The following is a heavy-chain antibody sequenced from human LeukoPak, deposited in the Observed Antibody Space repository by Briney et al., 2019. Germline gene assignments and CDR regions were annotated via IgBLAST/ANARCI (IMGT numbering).Heavy chain of an antibody. D-gene: IGHD2-15*01. CDR3: ARSVEGYCSGASCYYYYYYMDV. CDR2: IYYSGST. J-gene: IGHJ6*03. V-gene: IGHV4-59*01. Sequence: SETLSLTCNVSGGSISSYYWSWIRQPPGKGLEWIGYIYYSGSTNYNPSLKSRVTISVDTSKNQFSLKLSSVTAADTAVYYCARSVEGYCSGASCYYYYYYMDVWGKGTTVTVSS. CDR1: GGSISSYY.